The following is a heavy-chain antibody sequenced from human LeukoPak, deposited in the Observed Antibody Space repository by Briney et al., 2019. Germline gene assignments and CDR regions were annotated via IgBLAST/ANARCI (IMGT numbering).Heavy chain of an antibody. J-gene: IGHJ5*02. V-gene: IGHV1-18*01. CDR2: ISAYNDNT. Sequence: ASVKVSCKASGYTFTTYGISWVRQAPGLGLEWMGWISAYNDNTNHAQKLQGRVTMTTDTSTSTAYMELRSLRSDDTAVYYCARDSYPVGATPNWIDPWGQGTLVTVSS. CDR3: ARDSYPVGATPNWIDP. CDR1: GYTFTTYG. D-gene: IGHD1-26*01.